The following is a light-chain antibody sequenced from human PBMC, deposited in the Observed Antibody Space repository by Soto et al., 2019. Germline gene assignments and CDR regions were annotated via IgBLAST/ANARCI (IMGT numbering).Light chain of an antibody. V-gene: IGLV1-47*02. J-gene: IGLJ2*01. CDR2: SHN. Sequence: QSVLTQPPSASGTPGQSVTISCSGGSSNIGRDYVYWYQQLPGAAPKLLMYSHNIRPAGVPDRFSASTSGTSASLAISGLRPEDEGDYHCAAWDDSVRGVVFGGGTQLTVL. CDR1: SSNIGRDY. CDR3: AAWDDSVRGVV.